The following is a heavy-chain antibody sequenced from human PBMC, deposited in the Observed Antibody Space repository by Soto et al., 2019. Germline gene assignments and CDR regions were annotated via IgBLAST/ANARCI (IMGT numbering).Heavy chain of an antibody. D-gene: IGHD3-3*01. J-gene: IGHJ5*02. V-gene: IGHV3-7*01. CDR2: IKGDGSAK. CDR1: GFTFSSQW. Sequence: EVHLVESGGGLVQPGGSLRLSCAASGFTFSSQWMSWVRQTPGKGLEWVANIKGDGSAKYYVDFVRGRFTISRDNAKNSLYLQMNSLRVEDTAVYYCAISYDSPGGPWGQGTLVTVSS. CDR3: AISYDSPGGP.